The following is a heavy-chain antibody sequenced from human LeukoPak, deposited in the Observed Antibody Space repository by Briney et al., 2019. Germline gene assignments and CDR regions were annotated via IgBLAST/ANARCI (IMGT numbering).Heavy chain of an antibody. CDR3: ARQYYYGSGSYPFDY. V-gene: IGHV3-23*01. CDR2: ISGSGGTT. CDR1: GFTFSIYA. J-gene: IGHJ4*02. Sequence: GGSLRLSCAASGFTFSIYAMSWVRQAPGKGLEWVSSISGSGGTTYYADSVKGRFTISRDNSKNTLYLQMNSLRAEDTAVYYCARQYYYGSGSYPFDYWGQGTLVTVSS. D-gene: IGHD3-10*01.